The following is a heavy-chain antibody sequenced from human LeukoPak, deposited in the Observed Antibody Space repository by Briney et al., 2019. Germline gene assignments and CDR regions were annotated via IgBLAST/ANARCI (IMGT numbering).Heavy chain of an antibody. J-gene: IGHJ4*02. V-gene: IGHV3-11*04. Sequence: PGGSLRLSCAASGFTFSDYNMRWMRQAPGKGLEWVSSISRSGSTKYYADSVKGRFTISRDNAKNSLYLQMNSLRAEDTALYYCASSRYDSSGYYGIIGYWGQGTLVTVSS. CDR3: ASSRYDSSGYYGIIGY. D-gene: IGHD3-22*01. CDR2: ISRSGSTK. CDR1: GFTFSDYN.